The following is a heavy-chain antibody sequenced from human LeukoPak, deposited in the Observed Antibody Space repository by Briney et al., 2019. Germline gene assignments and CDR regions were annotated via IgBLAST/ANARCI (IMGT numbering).Heavy chain of an antibody. J-gene: IGHJ4*02. CDR1: RYTFTDNY. V-gene: IGHV1-2*02. D-gene: IGHD6-19*01. CDR3: ARIRGLVPRQYYFDY. CDR2: ISPNSSGT. Sequence: ASVKVSCKASRYTFTDNYLHWVRQAPGQGLEWMGWISPNSSGTNYAQKFQDRVTMTRDTSISTAYMELSRLRSDDTAVYYCARIRGLVPRQYYFDYWGQGTLVTVSS.